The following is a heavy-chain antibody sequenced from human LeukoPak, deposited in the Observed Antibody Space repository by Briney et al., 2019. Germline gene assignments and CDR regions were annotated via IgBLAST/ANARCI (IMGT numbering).Heavy chain of an antibody. CDR3: ARAYCSGGSCYLGDY. Sequence: SKTLSLTCTVPGGSISSYYWNWIRQPPGKGLEWIGYIYYSGSTNYNPSLKSRVTISVDTSKNQFSLKLSSVTAADTAVYYCARAYCSGGSCYLGDYWGQGTLVTVSS. V-gene: IGHV4-59*01. D-gene: IGHD2-15*01. J-gene: IGHJ4*02. CDR1: GGSISSYY. CDR2: IYYSGST.